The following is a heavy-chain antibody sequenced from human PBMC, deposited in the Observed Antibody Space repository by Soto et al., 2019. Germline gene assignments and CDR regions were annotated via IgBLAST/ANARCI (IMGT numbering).Heavy chain of an antibody. CDR3: AGEGLLWLGALDVFDI. CDR1: GYTFTSYY. Sequence: ASVKVSCKASGYTFTSYYMHWVRQAPGQGLEWMGIINPSGGSTSYAQKLQGRVTMTRDTSTSTVYMELSRLRSEDTAVNYCAGEGLLWLGALDVFDIWGHGKMVTVSS. V-gene: IGHV1-46*03. D-gene: IGHD3-10*01. CDR2: INPSGGST. J-gene: IGHJ3*02.